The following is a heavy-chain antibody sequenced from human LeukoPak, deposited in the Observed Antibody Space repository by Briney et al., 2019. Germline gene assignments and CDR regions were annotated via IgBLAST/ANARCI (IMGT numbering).Heavy chain of an antibody. D-gene: IGHD5-18*01. CDR2: IVVGSGNT. CDR1: GFTFTSSA. CDR3: AATVDTGIYYYYGMDV. J-gene: IGHJ6*02. V-gene: IGHV1-58*02. Sequence: SVKVSCKASGFTFTSSAMQWVRQARGQRLEWIGWIVVGSGNTNYAQKFQERVTITRDMSTSTAYMELSSPRSEDTAVYYCAATVDTGIYYYYGMDVWGQGTTVTVSS.